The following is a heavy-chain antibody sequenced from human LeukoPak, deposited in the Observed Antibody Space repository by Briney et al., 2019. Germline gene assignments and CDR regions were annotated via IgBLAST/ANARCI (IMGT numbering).Heavy chain of an antibody. Sequence: GGSLRLSCAASGFTFSSYAMHWVRQAPGKGLEWVAVISYDGSNKYYADSVKGRFTISRDSSKNTLYLQMNSLRAEDTAVYYCARVGVAVAGTYWGQGTLVTVSS. CDR2: ISYDGSNK. CDR1: GFTFSSYA. V-gene: IGHV3-30*04. J-gene: IGHJ4*02. D-gene: IGHD6-19*01. CDR3: ARVGVAVAGTY.